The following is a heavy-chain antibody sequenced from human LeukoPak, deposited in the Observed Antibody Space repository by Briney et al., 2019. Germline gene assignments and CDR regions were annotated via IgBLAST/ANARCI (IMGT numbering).Heavy chain of an antibody. CDR1: GFTFSGYA. CDR3: ASDTAMVIYYYYYMDV. V-gene: IGHV3-23*01. Sequence: GGSLRLSCAASGFTFSGYAMSWVRQAPGKGLEWVSAISGSGGSTYYADSVKGRFTISRDNSKNTLYLQMNSLRAEDTAVYYCASDTAMVIYYYYYMDVWGKGTTVTVSS. D-gene: IGHD5-18*01. J-gene: IGHJ6*03. CDR2: ISGSGGST.